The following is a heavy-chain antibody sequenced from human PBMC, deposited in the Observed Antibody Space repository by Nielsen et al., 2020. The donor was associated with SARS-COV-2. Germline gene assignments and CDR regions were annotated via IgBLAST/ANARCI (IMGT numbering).Heavy chain of an antibody. CDR2: INTSDGST. CDR1: GGTFRRHA. J-gene: IGHJ4*02. CDR3: ARGLVAGTPLDY. V-gene: IGHV1-46*01. D-gene: IGHD6-19*01. Sequence: ASVKVSCKAYGGTFRRHAISWVRQAPGQGLEWMGIINTSDGSTTYAQKFQGRVTMTRDTSASTAYMELSSLRSEDTAVYYCARGLVAGTPLDYWGQGTLVTVSS.